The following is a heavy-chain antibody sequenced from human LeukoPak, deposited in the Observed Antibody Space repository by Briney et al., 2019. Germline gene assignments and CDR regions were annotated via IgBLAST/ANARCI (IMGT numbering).Heavy chain of an antibody. J-gene: IGHJ6*02. CDR2: IYYSGST. Sequence: SETLSLTCTVSGGSISSSSYYWGWIRQPPGKGLEWIGSIYYSGSTYYNPSLKSRVTISVDTSKNQFSLKLSSVTAADTAVYYCARDFAVVVVAATPSSYGMDVWGQGTTVTVSS. V-gene: IGHV4-39*07. D-gene: IGHD2-15*01. CDR1: GGSISSSSYY. CDR3: ARDFAVVVVAATPSSYGMDV.